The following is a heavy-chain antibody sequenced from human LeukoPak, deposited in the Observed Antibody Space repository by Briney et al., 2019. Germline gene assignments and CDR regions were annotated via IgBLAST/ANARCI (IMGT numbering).Heavy chain of an antibody. CDR2: ISPNSGGT. CDR1: GYTFTGYY. J-gene: IGHJ4*02. D-gene: IGHD3-3*01. CDR3: ARLVKDFWSGYYSNPYFDY. Sequence: AASVKVSCKASGYTFTGYYIHWVRQAPGQGLEWMGWISPNSGGTNYAQKFQGRVTMTRDTSISTAYMELSRLRSDDTAVYYCARLVKDFWSGYYSNPYFDYWGQGTLVTVPS. V-gene: IGHV1-2*02.